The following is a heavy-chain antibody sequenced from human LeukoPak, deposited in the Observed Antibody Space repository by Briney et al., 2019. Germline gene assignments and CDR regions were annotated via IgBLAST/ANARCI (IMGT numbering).Heavy chain of an antibody. Sequence: GGSLRLSCAASGFTFSTYGMHWVRQAPGKGLEWGAFIRYEGSNKYYAESVKGRFTISRDNSKNTLYVQMNSLRTEDTAVYYCAKDRYYYGSESYPIEAFDVWGQGTMVSVS. CDR3: AKDRYYYGSESYPIEAFDV. CDR2: IRYEGSNK. CDR1: GFTFSTYG. V-gene: IGHV3-30*02. J-gene: IGHJ3*01. D-gene: IGHD3-10*01.